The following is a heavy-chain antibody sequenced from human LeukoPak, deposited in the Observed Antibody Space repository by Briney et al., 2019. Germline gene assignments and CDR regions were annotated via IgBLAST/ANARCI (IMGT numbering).Heavy chain of an antibody. CDR2: IYSGGST. CDR3: ARDHGDFDFDY. CDR1: GGSISSTGSF. V-gene: IGHV4-39*07. Sequence: SETLSLTCTVSGGSISSTGSFWGWIRQPPGKGLEWIGSIYSGGSTYYNPSLKSRVTISEDTSKNQFSLKLSSVTAADTAVYYCARDHGDFDFDYWGQGTLVTVSS. J-gene: IGHJ4*02. D-gene: IGHD4-17*01.